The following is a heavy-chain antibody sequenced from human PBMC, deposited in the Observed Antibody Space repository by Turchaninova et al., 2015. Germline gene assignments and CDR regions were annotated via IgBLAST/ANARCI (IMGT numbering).Heavy chain of an antibody. J-gene: IGHJ3*02. V-gene: IGHV4-59*01. CDR2: INYRGST. D-gene: IGHD3-10*01. CDR1: GGSISRYY. Sequence: QVQLQESGPGLVKPSETLSLTCTVSGGSISRYYWSWIRHPPGKGLEWIGYINYRGSTNYNPSLKSRVTISVDTSKNRFSLKLSSVTAADTAVYYCARGARGPSLDIWGQGTMVTVSS. CDR3: ARGARGPSLDI.